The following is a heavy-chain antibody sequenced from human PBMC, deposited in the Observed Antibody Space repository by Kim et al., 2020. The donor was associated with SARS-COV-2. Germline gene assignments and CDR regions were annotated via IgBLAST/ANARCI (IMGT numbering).Heavy chain of an antibody. CDR1: GGSISSYY. J-gene: IGHJ6*02. D-gene: IGHD2-15*01. CDR2: IYYSGST. Sequence: SETLSLTCTVSGGSISSYYWSWIRQPPGKGLEWIGYIYYSGSTNYNPSLKSRVTISVDTSKNQFSLKLSSVTAADTAVYYCARAGYKYCGGGSCYNYYGMDVWGQGTTVTVSS. CDR3: ARAGYKYCGGGSCYNYYGMDV. V-gene: IGHV4-59*01.